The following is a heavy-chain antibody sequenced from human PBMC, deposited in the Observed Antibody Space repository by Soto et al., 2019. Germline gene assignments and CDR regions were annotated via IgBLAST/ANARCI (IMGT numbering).Heavy chain of an antibody. J-gene: IGHJ6*02. CDR1: GTISSSYT. D-gene: IGHD3-16*01. Sequence: QVQLVQSGAEVKKPGSSVRVSCKASGTISSSYTISWVRQAPGQGLEWMGRIIPILGETNSAQKFQGRVTLTADKSTNTAYMELNSLRLEDTALYYCARGLGGRMDDWGQGTTVTVSS. V-gene: IGHV1-69*08. CDR3: ARGLGGRMDD. CDR2: IIPILGET.